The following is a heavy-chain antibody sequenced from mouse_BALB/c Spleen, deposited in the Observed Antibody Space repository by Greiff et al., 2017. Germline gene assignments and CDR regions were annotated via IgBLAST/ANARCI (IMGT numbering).Heavy chain of an antibody. Sequence: QVQLQQSGAELVRPGVSVKISCKGSGYTFTDYAMHWVKQSHAKSLEWIGVISTYYGDASYNQKFKGKATMTVDKSSSTAYMELARLTSEDSAIYYCARSPGSSYYFDYWGHGTTLTVSS. CDR1: GYTFTDYA. J-gene: IGHJ2*01. CDR2: ISTYYGDA. CDR3: ARSPGSSYYFDY. V-gene: IGHV1S137*01.